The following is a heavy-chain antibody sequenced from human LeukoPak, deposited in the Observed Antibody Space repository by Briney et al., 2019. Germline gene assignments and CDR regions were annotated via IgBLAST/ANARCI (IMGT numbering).Heavy chain of an antibody. Sequence: PSETLSLTCTVSGGSINSHYWSWIRQSPGKGLEWIGDIYYSGSTKYNPSLKSRVTISVDTPKNQFSLKLSSVTAADTAVYYCARSSKDDYGDYGLDYWGQGTLVTVSS. CDR3: ARSSKDDYGDYGLDY. CDR2: IYYSGST. D-gene: IGHD4-17*01. J-gene: IGHJ4*02. CDR1: GGSINSHY. V-gene: IGHV4-59*11.